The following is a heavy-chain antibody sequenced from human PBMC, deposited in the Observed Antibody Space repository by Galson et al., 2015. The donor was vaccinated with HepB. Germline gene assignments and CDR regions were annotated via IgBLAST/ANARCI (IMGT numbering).Heavy chain of an antibody. D-gene: IGHD3-10*01. CDR1: GFIFSDYW. J-gene: IGHJ3*01. CDR3: ARGVDAFDV. CDR2: INQDQSET. Sequence: SLRLSCAASGFIFSDYWMTWVRQAPGKGLQWVARINQDQSETYFLDSVKGRFAISRDNAHNSFYLEMNNLTVEDTAVYFCARGVDAFDVWGQGTMVMVSS. V-gene: IGHV3-7*03.